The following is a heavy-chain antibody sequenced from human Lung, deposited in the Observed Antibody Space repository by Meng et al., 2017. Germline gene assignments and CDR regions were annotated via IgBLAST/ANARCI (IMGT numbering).Heavy chain of an antibody. V-gene: IGHV4-34*02. Sequence: QVQLKRWGAGLLKPSETLSLTCAVYGGSFSGYYWSWIRQPPGKGLEWIGEIIDSGSTNYNPSLKSRVTISVDTSKNQFSLRVTSVTAADRAVYYCVRRTYSSGWYFDYWGQGTLVTVSS. J-gene: IGHJ4*02. D-gene: IGHD6-19*01. CDR1: GGSFSGYY. CDR3: VRRTYSSGWYFDY. CDR2: IIDSGST.